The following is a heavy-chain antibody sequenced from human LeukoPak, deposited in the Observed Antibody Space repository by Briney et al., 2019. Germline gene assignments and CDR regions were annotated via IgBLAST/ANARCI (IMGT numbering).Heavy chain of an antibody. D-gene: IGHD2-21*01. CDR2: ISIDGTRQ. CDR1: GFTLSRYA. CDR3: AKEGDGSTWSAFDM. Sequence: QSGGSLRLSCAGSGFTLSRYAMHWVRQAPGKGLEWVAVISIDGTRQHYADSVKGRFTISRDNSKNTVSLQMNSLRTDDTAVYHCAKEGDGSTWSAFDMWGQGTMVTVSS. J-gene: IGHJ3*02. V-gene: IGHV3-30-3*01.